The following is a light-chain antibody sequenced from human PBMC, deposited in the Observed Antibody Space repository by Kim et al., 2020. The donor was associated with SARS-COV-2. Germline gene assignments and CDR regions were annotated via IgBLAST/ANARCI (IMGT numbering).Light chain of an antibody. J-gene: IGKJ4*01. CDR3: QQRGNWPPALT. Sequence: PGESATLSCRARHNIAINLSWYQQHPGQPPRLLIYDAAIRAAGIPDRFSGSGSGTDFTLTIGSLAPEDYAVYYCQQRGNWPPALTFGGGTKVDIK. V-gene: IGKV3-11*01. CDR1: HNIAIN. CDR2: DAA.